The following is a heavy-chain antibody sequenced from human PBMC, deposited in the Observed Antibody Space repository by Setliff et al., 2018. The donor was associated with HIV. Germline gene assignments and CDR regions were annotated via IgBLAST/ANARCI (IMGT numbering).Heavy chain of an antibody. CDR1: GVSINSGDYF. J-gene: IGHJ5*01. V-gene: IGHV4-31*03. CDR3: ARTTYSGSYFNDS. CDR2: ISYRGTT. Sequence: SETLSLTCTVSGVSINSGDYFWSWIRQHPGKGLEWIGYISYRGTTYYNPSFKSRVTMSMDTSKNQVSLKLSSVTAADTAVYYCARTTYSGSYFNDSWGQGTLVTVSS. D-gene: IGHD1-26*01.